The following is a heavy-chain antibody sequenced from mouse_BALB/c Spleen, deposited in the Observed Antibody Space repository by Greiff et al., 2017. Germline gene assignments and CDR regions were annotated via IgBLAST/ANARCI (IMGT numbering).Heavy chain of an antibody. CDR1: GYTFTDYN. CDR2: IYPYNGGT. J-gene: IGHJ3*01. V-gene: IGHV1S29*02. CDR3: ARGMDYDGFAY. D-gene: IGHD2-4*01. Sequence: VQLKQSGPELVKPGASVKISCKASGYTFTDYNMHWVKQSHGKSLEWIGYIYPYNGGTGYNQKFKSKATLTVDNSSSTAYMELRSLTSEDSAVYYCARGMDYDGFAYWGQGTLVTVSA.